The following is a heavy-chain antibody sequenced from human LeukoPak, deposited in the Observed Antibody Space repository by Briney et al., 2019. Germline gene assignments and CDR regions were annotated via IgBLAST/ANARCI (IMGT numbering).Heavy chain of an antibody. V-gene: IGHV1-18*01. CDR1: GYTFISYG. Sequence: ASVKVSCKAFGYTFISYGVNWVRQARGQGLEWMGCISGYSGYTNYAQNFQDRVTMTTDTSTNTAYMELRSLRSDDTAVYCCARLGYRTNGVCYRKHNRLDPWGQGTLVTVSP. D-gene: IGHD2-8*01. CDR3: ARLGYRTNGVCYRKHNRLDP. CDR2: ISGYSGYT. J-gene: IGHJ5*02.